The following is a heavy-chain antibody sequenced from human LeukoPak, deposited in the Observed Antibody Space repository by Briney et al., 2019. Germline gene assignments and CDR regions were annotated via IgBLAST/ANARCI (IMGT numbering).Heavy chain of an antibody. V-gene: IGHV3-48*04. CDR2: ISSSGSTI. CDR3: ARFDYYDSSGHLTSRFDAFDI. D-gene: IGHD3-22*01. Sequence: PGGSLRLSCAASGFIFSSYSMNWVRQAPGKGLEWVSYISSSGSTIYYADSVKGRFTISRDNAKNSLYLQMNSLRAEDTALYYCARFDYYDSSGHLTSRFDAFDIWGQGTMVTVSS. J-gene: IGHJ3*02. CDR1: GFIFSSYS.